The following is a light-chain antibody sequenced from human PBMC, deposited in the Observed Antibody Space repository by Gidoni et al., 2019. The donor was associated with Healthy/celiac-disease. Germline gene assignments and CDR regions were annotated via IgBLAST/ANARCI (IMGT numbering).Light chain of an antibody. J-gene: IGLJ2*01. Sequence: SYELTQPPSVSVSPGQTASITCSGDKLGDKYACWYQQKPGQSPVLVIYQDSKRPSGIPERFSGSNSGNTATQTISGTQAMDEADYYCQAWDSSTDWVVFGGGTKLTVL. CDR1: KLGDKY. V-gene: IGLV3-1*01. CDR2: QDS. CDR3: QAWDSSTDWVV.